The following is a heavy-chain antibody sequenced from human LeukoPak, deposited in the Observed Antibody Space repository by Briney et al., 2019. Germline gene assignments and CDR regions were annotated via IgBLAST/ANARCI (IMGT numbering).Heavy chain of an antibody. V-gene: IGHV3-33*01. D-gene: IGHD3-22*01. CDR2: IWYDGSNK. J-gene: IGHJ3*02. Sequence: GGSLRLSCAASGFTFSSYGMHWVRQAPGKGLEWVAVIWYDGSNKYYADSVKGRFTISRDNSKNTLYLQMNSLRAEDTAVYYCAREGTRYYDSSASAAFDIWGQGTMVTVSS. CDR3: AREGTRYYDSSASAAFDI. CDR1: GFTFSSYG.